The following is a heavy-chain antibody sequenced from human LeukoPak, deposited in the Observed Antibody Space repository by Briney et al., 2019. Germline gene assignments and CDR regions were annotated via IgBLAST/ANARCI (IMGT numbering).Heavy chain of an antibody. CDR2: ISWNSGSI. CDR1: GFTFGSYG. CDR3: AKAPYGDYGSAFDI. V-gene: IGHV3-9*01. Sequence: PGGSLRLSCAASGFTFGSYGMHWVRQAPGKGLEWVSGISWNSGSIGYADSVKGRFTISRDNAKNSLYLQMNSLRAEDTALYYCAKAPYGDYGSAFDIWGQGTMVTVSS. J-gene: IGHJ3*02. D-gene: IGHD4-17*01.